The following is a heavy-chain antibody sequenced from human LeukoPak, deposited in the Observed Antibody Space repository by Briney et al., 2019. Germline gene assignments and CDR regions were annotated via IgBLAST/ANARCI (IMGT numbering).Heavy chain of an antibody. V-gene: IGHV4-38-2*01. CDR2: MYHSGTT. J-gene: IGHJ4*02. CDR3: ARNYPPELFDY. D-gene: IGHD1-26*01. Sequence: SETLYLTCAVSGYSISSGYYWGWIRQPPGKGLEWIGSMYHSGTTYYNPSLKSRVTISVDTSKNQFSLKLTSVTAADTAVYYCARNYPPELFDYWGQGILVTVSS. CDR1: GYSISSGYY.